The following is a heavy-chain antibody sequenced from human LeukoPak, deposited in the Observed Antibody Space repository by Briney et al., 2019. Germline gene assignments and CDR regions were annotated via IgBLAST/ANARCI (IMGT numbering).Heavy chain of an antibody. V-gene: IGHV4-39*01. D-gene: IGHD7-27*01. Sequence: SETLSLTCTVSGGSISGSNYYWGWIRQPPGKGLEWIGGIYFSGSTYSNPSLKSRVTISVDTSKNQFSLELSSVTAADMAVYYCARLPGNWGPADNWGQGTLVTVSP. CDR1: GGSISGSNYY. CDR3: ARLPGNWGPADN. CDR2: IYFSGST. J-gene: IGHJ4*02.